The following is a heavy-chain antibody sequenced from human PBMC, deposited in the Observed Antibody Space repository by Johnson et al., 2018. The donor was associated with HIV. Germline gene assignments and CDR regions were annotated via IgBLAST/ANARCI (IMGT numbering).Heavy chain of an antibody. CDR1: GFTFSNAW. CDR3: ATGDCSGGSCHAFDI. V-gene: IGHV3-72*01. Sequence: VQLVESGGGLVKPGGSLRLSFAASGFTFSNAWMDWVRQAPGKGLEWVGRTRNKANSYTTEYAASVKGRFTISRDDSKNSLYLQMNSLKTEDTAVYSCATGDCSGGSCHAFDIWGQGTMVTVSS. CDR2: TRNKANSYTT. J-gene: IGHJ3*02. D-gene: IGHD2-15*01.